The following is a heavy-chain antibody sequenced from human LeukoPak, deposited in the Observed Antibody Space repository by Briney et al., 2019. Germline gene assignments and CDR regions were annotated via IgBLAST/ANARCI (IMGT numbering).Heavy chain of an antibody. J-gene: IGHJ4*02. CDR1: GGSISSSSYY. V-gene: IGHV4-39*07. CDR3: ATGYSSSWYYFDY. CDR2: IYYSGST. Sequence: SETLSLTCTVSGGSISSSSYYGGWIRQPPGKGLEWLGSIYYSGSTYYNPSLRSRVTISVDTSKNQFSLKLSSVTAADTAVYYCATGYSSSWYYFDYWGQGTLVTVSS. D-gene: IGHD6-13*01.